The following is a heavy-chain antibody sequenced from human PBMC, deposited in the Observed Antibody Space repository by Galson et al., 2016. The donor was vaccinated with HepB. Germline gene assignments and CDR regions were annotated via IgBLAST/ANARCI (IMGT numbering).Heavy chain of an antibody. CDR1: GYIFSRYV. CDR2: INAGNGNT. Sequence: SVKVSCKASGYIFSRYVTHWVRQAPGQRLEWMGWINAGNGNTKYSEKFQDRVSFTRDTYASTAFMELSSLRPEDTAGYFCARGEEPNEYFYDGRINLDYWGPGTLITVSS. V-gene: IGHV1-3*01. CDR3: ARGEEPNEYFYDGRINLDY. J-gene: IGHJ4*02. D-gene: IGHD3-22*01.